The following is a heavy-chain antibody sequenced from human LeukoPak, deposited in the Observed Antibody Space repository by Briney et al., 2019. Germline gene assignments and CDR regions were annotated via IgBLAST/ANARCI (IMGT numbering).Heavy chain of an antibody. J-gene: IGHJ6*03. CDR3: ARVAAAGIYYYYYMDV. D-gene: IGHD6-13*01. CDR1: RFTFSSCG. Sequence: GGSLRLSCETSRFTFSSCGMSWVRQAPGKGLEWVANIKQDGSEKYYVDSVKGRFTISRDNAKNSLYLQMNSLRAEDTAVYYCARVAAAGIYYYYYMDVWVKGTTVTVSS. V-gene: IGHV3-7*01. CDR2: IKQDGSEK.